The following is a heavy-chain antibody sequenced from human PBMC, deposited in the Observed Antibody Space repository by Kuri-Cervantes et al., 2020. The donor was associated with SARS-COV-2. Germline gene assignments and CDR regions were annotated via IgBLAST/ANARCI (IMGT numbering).Heavy chain of an antibody. CDR3: SRATLVRYFDC. Sequence: GSLRPSCTLSGGSITSDYLCGWIRQPPGKGLEWIGNSFYSGSTFYNPSLKSRVTIPVDTSKNHFSLELSYVTAADTAVYYCSRATLVRYFDCLSQGTTVTVSS. J-gene: IGHJ4*03. D-gene: IGHD2-2*01. CDR1: GGSITSDYL. V-gene: IGHV4-39*02. CDR2: SFYSGST.